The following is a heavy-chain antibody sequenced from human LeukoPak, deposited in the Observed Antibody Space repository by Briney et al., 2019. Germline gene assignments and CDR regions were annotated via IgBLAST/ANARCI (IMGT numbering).Heavy chain of an antibody. V-gene: IGHV4-39*01. Sequence: SETLSLTCTVSGGSISSSSYYWGWIRQPPGKGLEWIGSIYYSGSTYYNPSLKSRVTISVDTSKNQFSLKLSSVTAADTAVYYCARQRPTYYYGSGSFRYFDYWGQGTLVTVSS. D-gene: IGHD3-10*01. J-gene: IGHJ4*02. CDR1: GGSISSSSYY. CDR2: IYYSGST. CDR3: ARQRPTYYYGSGSFRYFDY.